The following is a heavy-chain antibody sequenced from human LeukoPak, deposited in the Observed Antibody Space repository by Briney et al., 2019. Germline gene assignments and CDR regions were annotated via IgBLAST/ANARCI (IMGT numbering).Heavy chain of an antibody. V-gene: IGHV3-74*01. CDR1: GFTFSSSW. D-gene: IGHD1-26*01. CDR3: ARGAYGSRYFDL. CDR2: INGDGSGA. Sequence: PGGSLGLSCAASGFTFSSSWMHWVRQAPGKGLVWVSRINGDGSGAIYADSVKGRFTISRDNAQNTLYLQMNSLRAEDTAVYYCARGAYGSRYFDLWGRGTLVTVSS. J-gene: IGHJ2*01.